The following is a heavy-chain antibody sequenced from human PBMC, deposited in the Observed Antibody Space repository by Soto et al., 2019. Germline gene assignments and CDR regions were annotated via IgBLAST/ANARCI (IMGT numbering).Heavy chain of an antibody. V-gene: IGHV3-30-3*01. J-gene: IGHJ6*02. D-gene: IGHD1-26*01. CDR1: GDSISSGY. Sequence: LSLTCAVSGDSISSGYYWAWIRRPPGKGLEWVAVISYDGSNKYYADSVKGRFTISRDNSKNTLYLQMNSLRAEDTAVYYCARDLGEDDYYGMDVWGQGTTVTVSS. CDR2: ISYDGSNK. CDR3: ARDLGEDDYYGMDV.